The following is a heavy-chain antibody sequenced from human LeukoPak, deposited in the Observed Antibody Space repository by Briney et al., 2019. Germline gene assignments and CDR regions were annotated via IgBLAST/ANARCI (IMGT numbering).Heavy chain of an antibody. CDR1: GFTFSSYA. CDR2: VSGSGDST. Sequence: GGSLRLSCAASGFTFSSYAMNWVRQAPGKGLEWVSGVSGSGDSTYYTDSVKGRFTISRDISRNTMYLQMNSLRVEDTAIYYCAREVPYYYDSSGYFQYWGQGTLVTVSS. D-gene: IGHD3-22*01. V-gene: IGHV3-23*01. CDR3: AREVPYYYDSSGYFQY. J-gene: IGHJ4*02.